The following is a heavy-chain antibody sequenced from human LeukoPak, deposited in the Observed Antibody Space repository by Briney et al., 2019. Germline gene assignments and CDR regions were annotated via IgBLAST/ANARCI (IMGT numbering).Heavy chain of an antibody. CDR1: VYTFTSYY. CDR2: INPNSGGT. V-gene: IGHV1-2*04. D-gene: IGHD5-24*01. Sequence: ASVKVSCKASVYTFTSYYMRWVRQAPGQGLEWMGWINPNSGGTNYAQKFQGWVTMTRDTSISTAYMELSRLRSDDTAVYYCARARRDGYIDYYFDYWGREPWSPSPQ. J-gene: IGHJ4*02. CDR3: ARARRDGYIDYYFDY.